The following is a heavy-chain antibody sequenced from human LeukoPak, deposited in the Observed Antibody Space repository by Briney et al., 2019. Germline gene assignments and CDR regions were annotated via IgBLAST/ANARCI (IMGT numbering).Heavy chain of an antibody. CDR2: IYYSGST. Sequence: PSETLSLTCTVSGGSISSGDYYWSWIRPPPGRGLEWIGYIYYSGSTYYNPSLKSRVTISVDTSKNQFSLKLSSVTAADTAVYYCAREGYYGGNYGYWGQGTLVTVSS. CDR3: AREGYYGGNYGY. CDR1: GGSISSGDYY. D-gene: IGHD4-23*01. V-gene: IGHV4-30-4*08. J-gene: IGHJ4*02.